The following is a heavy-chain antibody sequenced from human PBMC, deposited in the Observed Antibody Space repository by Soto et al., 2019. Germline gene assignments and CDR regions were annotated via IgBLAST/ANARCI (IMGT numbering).Heavy chain of an antibody. D-gene: IGHD3-10*01. V-gene: IGHV3-23*01. Sequence: SLRLSCAASGFTFSTYGMNWVRQTPGKGLEWVSAIIYSGGTTYYADSVKGRFTISRDNSKNTLFLQMNSLRADDTAVYYCAKDLWAEHGGVWPADYWGQGVLGTVSS. J-gene: IGHJ4*02. CDR1: GFTFSTYG. CDR3: AKDLWAEHGGVWPADY. CDR2: IIYSGGTT.